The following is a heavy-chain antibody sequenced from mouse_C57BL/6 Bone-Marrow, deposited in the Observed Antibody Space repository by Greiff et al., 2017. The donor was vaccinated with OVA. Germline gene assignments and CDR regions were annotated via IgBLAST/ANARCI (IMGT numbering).Heavy chain of an antibody. CDR1: GYTFTSYW. D-gene: IGHD1-1*01. CDR3: ARGTVVPVIDY. Sequence: QVQLQQPGAELVKPGASVKLSCKASGYTFTSYWMQWVKQRPGQGLEWIGEIDPSDSYTNYNQKFKGKATLTVDTSSSTAYMQLSSLTSEDSAVYYCARGTVVPVIDYWGQGTSVTVSS. CDR2: IDPSDSYT. J-gene: IGHJ4*01. V-gene: IGHV1-50*01.